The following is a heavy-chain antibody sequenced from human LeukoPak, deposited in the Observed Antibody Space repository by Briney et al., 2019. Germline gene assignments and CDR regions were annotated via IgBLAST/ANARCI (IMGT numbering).Heavy chain of an antibody. J-gene: IGHJ4*02. CDR2: ISGSGGGT. D-gene: IGHD6-6*01. V-gene: IGHV3-23*01. Sequence: GGSLRLSCAASGFTFSSYAMSWVRQAPGKGLEWVSAISGSGGGTYYADSVKGRFTISRDNSKNALYLQMNSLRAEDTAVYYCANTLPKQLVPWYFDYWGQGTLVTVSS. CDR3: ANTLPKQLVPWYFDY. CDR1: GFTFSSYA.